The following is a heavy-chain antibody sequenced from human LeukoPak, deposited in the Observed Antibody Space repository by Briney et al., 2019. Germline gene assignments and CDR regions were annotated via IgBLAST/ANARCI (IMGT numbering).Heavy chain of an antibody. D-gene: IGHD1-26*01. V-gene: IGHV5-51*01. CDR3: ARHYSRWEPLQENAFDI. J-gene: IGHJ3*02. CDR1: GYSFTSYW. CDR2: IYPGDSDT. Sequence: GESLKISCKGSGYSFTSYWIGWVRQMPGKGLEWMGIIYPGDSDTRCSPSFQGQVTISADKSISTAYLQWSSLKASDTAMYYCARHYSRWEPLQENAFDIWGQGTMVTVSS.